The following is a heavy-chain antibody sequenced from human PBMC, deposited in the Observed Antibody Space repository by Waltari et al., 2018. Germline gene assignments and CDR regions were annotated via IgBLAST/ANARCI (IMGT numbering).Heavy chain of an antibody. CDR3: ARGFWFATVSTFTWFDP. V-gene: IGHV3-21*01. CDR2: ISSTSHYI. D-gene: IGHD4-17*01. Sequence: EEQLVESGGGLVKPGGSLRLSLAASDFTFGSYSMNGVRQAPGKGLEWVASISSTSHYIYYADSVKGRFTISRDNAKNSLYLQMNSLRAEDTAVYYCARGFWFATVSTFTWFDPWGQGTLVTVSS. J-gene: IGHJ5*02. CDR1: DFTFGSYS.